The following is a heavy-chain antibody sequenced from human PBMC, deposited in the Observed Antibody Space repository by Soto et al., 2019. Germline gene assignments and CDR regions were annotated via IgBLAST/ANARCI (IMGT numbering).Heavy chain of an antibody. V-gene: IGHV3-13*05. Sequence: PGGSLSLSCTASGVTCSDSCRHWVRQPTGKGLEWVSAIGTTGDPYYPGSVKGRFTISRDNAKNSLYLQMNSLTVEDTGVYFCGRGSSGWYSEVEFWGQGTLVNVS. CDR1: GVTCSDSC. J-gene: IGHJ4*02. D-gene: IGHD6-19*01. CDR2: IGTTGDP. CDR3: GRGSSGWYSEVEF.